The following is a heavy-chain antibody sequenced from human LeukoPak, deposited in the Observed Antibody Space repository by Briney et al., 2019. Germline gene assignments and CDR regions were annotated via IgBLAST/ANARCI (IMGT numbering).Heavy chain of an antibody. CDR3: ARDVEGALGGTGYYYYYMDV. CDR2: IYYSGST. CDR1: GGSISSYY. V-gene: IGHV4-59*12. D-gene: IGHD1-26*01. Sequence: SETLSLTCTVSGGSISSYYWSWIRQPPGKGLEWIGYIYYSGSTNYNPSLKSRVTISVDTSKNQFSLKLSSVTAADTAVYYCARDVEGALGGTGYYYYYMDVWGKGTTVTVSS. J-gene: IGHJ6*03.